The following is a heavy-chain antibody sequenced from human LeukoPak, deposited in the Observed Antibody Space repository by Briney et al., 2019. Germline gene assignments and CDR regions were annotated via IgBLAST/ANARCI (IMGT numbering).Heavy chain of an antibody. CDR3: AKNPTPRIVGVYFYFDY. CDR2: INPDESDK. D-gene: IGHD1-26*01. V-gene: IGHV3-74*01. CDR1: RFTFSVHW. J-gene: IGHJ4*02. Sequence: PGGSLRLSCAASRFTFSVHWMHWVRQAPGKGLEWVSRINPDESDKAYADSVKGRFTISRDNAKNTLYLQMNSLRAEDTAVYYCAKNPTPRIVGVYFYFDYWGQGTLVTVSS.